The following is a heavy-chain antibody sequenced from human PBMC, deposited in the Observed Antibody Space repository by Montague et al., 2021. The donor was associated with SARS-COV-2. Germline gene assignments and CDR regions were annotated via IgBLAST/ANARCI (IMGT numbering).Heavy chain of an antibody. J-gene: IGHJ6*02. V-gene: IGHV3-23*01. CDR2: IDAGGGAT. CDR3: APYKMGYHYRSLDV. D-gene: IGHD3-22*01. CDR1: GFTFSTYA. Sequence: SLRLSCPASGFTFSTYAMTWVRHTPGKGLEWVSAIDAGGGATYDADSVKGRFTISRDNPKNTLYLQMNSLRAEDTAVYYCAPYKMGYHYRSLDVRGQGTTVTVSS.